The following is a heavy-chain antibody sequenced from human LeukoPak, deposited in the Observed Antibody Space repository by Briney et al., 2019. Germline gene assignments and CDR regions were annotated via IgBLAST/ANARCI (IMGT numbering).Heavy chain of an antibody. CDR1: GYTFTSYY. J-gene: IGHJ4*02. V-gene: IGHV1-46*01. Sequence: GASVKVSCKASGYTFTSYYMHWVRQAPGQGLEWMGIINPSGGSASYAQKFQGRVTMTRDTSTSTAYMELSSLRSEDTAMYYCARSWSHFDYWGQGTLVTVSS. CDR3: ARSWSHFDY. D-gene: IGHD3-3*01. CDR2: INPSGGSA.